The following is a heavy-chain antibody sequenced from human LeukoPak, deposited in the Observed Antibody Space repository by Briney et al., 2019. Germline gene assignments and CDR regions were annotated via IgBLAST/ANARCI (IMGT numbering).Heavy chain of an antibody. CDR2: INPSIGSA. D-gene: IGHD3-10*01. CDR3: ARDDVAMVRGSSFDP. J-gene: IGHJ5*02. Sequence: ASVKVSCKASGYTFTGYYMHCVRQAPGQGLEGMGIINPSIGSASFAQKFQGRVTLTRDTSTSTVYMELSSLRPEDTAVYYCARDDVAMVRGSSFDPWGQGTLVTVSS. V-gene: IGHV1-46*01. CDR1: GYTFTGYY.